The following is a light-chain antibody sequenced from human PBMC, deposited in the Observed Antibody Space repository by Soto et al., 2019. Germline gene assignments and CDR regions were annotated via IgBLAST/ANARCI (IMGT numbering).Light chain of an antibody. Sequence: DIRMTQSPSTLSASVGDTVTVTCRASQSVSGWLAWYQHKPGEAPKLLIYDASSLESGVPSRSSGSGSGTEFTLTISSLQPDDFATYYCQYYAGVWTFGQGTKVDIK. CDR1: QSVSGW. V-gene: IGKV1-5*01. CDR3: QYYAGVWT. CDR2: DAS. J-gene: IGKJ1*01.